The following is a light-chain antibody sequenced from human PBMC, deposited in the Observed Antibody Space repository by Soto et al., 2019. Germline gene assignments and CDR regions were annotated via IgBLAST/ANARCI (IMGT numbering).Light chain of an antibody. V-gene: IGKV1-39*01. Sequence: DIQMTQSPSSLSASIGDRVTLTCRSSQSVGNYLNWYQQKPGKAPSLLIHSASTLQNGVPSRFSGSGSGTEFTFTISGLQPDDVATYYCQASYTTPLTFGQGTRLE. CDR2: SAS. CDR3: QASYTTPLT. J-gene: IGKJ5*01. CDR1: QSVGNY.